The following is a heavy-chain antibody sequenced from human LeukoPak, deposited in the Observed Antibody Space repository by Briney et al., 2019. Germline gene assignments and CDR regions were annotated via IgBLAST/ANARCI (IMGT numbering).Heavy chain of an antibody. J-gene: IGHJ5*02. D-gene: IGHD3-10*01. V-gene: IGHV4-59*12. CDR1: GGSINSYY. CDR2: IHYTGST. CDR3: SRYDSDTGDFDP. Sequence: SQTLSLTCTVSGGSINSYYWSWIRQPPGKGLECIGYIHYTGSTNYNPSLKSRVTISVDTSKSQFSLKLSSVTAADTAFYYCSRYDSDTGDFDPWGQGTLVTISS.